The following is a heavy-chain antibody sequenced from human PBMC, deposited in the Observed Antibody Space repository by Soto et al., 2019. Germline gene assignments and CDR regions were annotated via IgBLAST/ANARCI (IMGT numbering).Heavy chain of an antibody. Sequence: PGGSLRLSCAASGFTFSNAWMNWVRQAPGKGLEWVGRIKSKTDGGTTDYAAPVKGRFTISRDDSKNTLYLQMNSLKTEDTAVYYCNGPLSLLYPTYYYDSSGYYPDYWGQGTLVTVSS. CDR1: GFTFSNAW. J-gene: IGHJ4*02. CDR3: NGPLSLLYPTYYYDSSGYYPDY. D-gene: IGHD3-22*01. CDR2: IKSKTDGGTT. V-gene: IGHV3-15*07.